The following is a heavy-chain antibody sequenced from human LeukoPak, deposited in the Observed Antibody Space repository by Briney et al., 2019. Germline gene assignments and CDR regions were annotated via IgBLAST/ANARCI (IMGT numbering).Heavy chain of an antibody. Sequence: SETLSLTCTVSGGSISSGSYYWSWIRQPAGKGLEWIGRIYTSGSTNYNPSLKSRVTISVDTSKNQFSLKLSSVTAADTAVYYCASYLRGEAFDIWGQGTMVTVSS. V-gene: IGHV4-61*02. D-gene: IGHD3-16*01. CDR2: IYTSGST. J-gene: IGHJ3*02. CDR1: GGSISSGSYY. CDR3: ASYLRGEAFDI.